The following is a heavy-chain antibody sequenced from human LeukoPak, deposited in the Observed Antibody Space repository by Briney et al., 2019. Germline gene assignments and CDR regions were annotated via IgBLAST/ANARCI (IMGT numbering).Heavy chain of an antibody. J-gene: IGHJ4*02. D-gene: IGHD3-3*01. CDR3: ARALSEYYDFWSGIDY. CDR1: GYTFTKYY. Sequence: ASVKVSCKASGYTFTKYYIHWVRQAPGQGLEWMGEIIPIFGTATYAQKFQGRVTITADKSTSTAYMELSSLSADDTAVYYCARALSEYYDFWSGIDYWGQGTLVTVSS. V-gene: IGHV1-69*06. CDR2: IIPIFGTA.